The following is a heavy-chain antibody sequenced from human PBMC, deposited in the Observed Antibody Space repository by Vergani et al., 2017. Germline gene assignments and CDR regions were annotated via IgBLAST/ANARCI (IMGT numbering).Heavy chain of an antibody. CDR2: IYYSGST. V-gene: IGHV4-59*08. CDR3: ARGYYGSGSYNPYYYYGMDV. CDR1: GGSISSYY. J-gene: IGHJ6*02. Sequence: QVQLQESGPGLVKPSETLSLTCTVSGGSISSYYWSWIRQPPGKGLEWIGYIYYSGSTNYNPSLKSRVTISVDTSKNQFSLKLSSVTAADTAVYYCARGYYGSGSYNPYYYYGMDVWGQGTTVTVSS. D-gene: IGHD3-10*01.